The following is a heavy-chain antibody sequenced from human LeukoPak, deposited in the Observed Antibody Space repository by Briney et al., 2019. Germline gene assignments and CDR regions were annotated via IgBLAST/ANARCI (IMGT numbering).Heavy chain of an antibody. CDR2: INPNSGGT. CDR1: GYTFTGYY. Sequence: ASVKVSCKASGYTFTGYYMHWVRQAPGQGLEWMGWINPNSGGTNCAQKFQGRVTMTRDTSISTAYMELSRLRSDDTAVYYCAREGSEDDFWSGYYSDYWGQGTLVTVSS. CDR3: AREGSEDDFWSGYYSDY. D-gene: IGHD3-3*01. V-gene: IGHV1-2*02. J-gene: IGHJ4*02.